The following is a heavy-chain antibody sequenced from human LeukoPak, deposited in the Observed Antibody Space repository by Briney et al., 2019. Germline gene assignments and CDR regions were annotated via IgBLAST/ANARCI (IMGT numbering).Heavy chain of an antibody. CDR1: GGTFSSYA. J-gene: IGHJ4*02. D-gene: IGHD3-10*01. Sequence: PVKVSCKASGGTFSSYAISWVRQAPGQGLEWMGGIIPIFGTTNYAQKFQGRVTITADESTSTAYMELSSLRSEDTAVYYCARDYYGSGTYYKPFDYWGQGTLVTVSS. CDR2: IIPIFGTT. V-gene: IGHV1-69*13. CDR3: ARDYYGSGTYYKPFDY.